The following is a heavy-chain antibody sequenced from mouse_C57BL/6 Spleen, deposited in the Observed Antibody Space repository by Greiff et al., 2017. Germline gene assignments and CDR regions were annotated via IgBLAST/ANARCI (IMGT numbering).Heavy chain of an antibody. CDR1: GYTFTSYW. D-gene: IGHD2-1*01. CDR3: ASSGGNCPRGTFDY. Sequence: QVQLQQSGAELVRPGTSVKLSCKASGYTFTSYWMHWVKQRPGQGLEWIGVIDPSDSYTNYNQKFKGKATLTVDTSSSTAYMQLSSLTSEDSAVYYCASSGGNCPRGTFDYWGQGTTLTVSS. V-gene: IGHV1-59*01. CDR2: IDPSDSYT. J-gene: IGHJ2*01.